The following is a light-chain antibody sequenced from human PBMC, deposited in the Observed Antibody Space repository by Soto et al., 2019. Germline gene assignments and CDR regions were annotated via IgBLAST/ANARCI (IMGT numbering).Light chain of an antibody. Sequence: QSVLTQPPSVSGAPGQRVTISCTGSRSNIGAGYGVNWYQQLPGTAPRLLMYGNNNRPSGVPDRFSGSNSGTSASLAITGLQAEDEADYYCQSYDSSLTSWVFGGGTKLTVL. J-gene: IGLJ3*02. CDR2: GNN. V-gene: IGLV1-40*01. CDR3: QSYDSSLTSWV. CDR1: RSNIGAGYG.